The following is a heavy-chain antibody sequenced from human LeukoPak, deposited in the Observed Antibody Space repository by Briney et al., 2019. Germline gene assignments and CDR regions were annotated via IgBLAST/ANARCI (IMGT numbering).Heavy chain of an antibody. Sequence: GGSLRLSCAASGFTFSSYAMHWVRQAPGKGLEWVAVISYDGSNKYYADSVKGRFTISRDNSKNTLYLQMNSLRAEDTAVYYCASLKIGTAHGDLDDYWGQGTLVTVSS. CDR3: ASLKIGTAHGDLDDY. CDR1: GFTFSSYA. CDR2: ISYDGSNK. D-gene: IGHD7-27*01. J-gene: IGHJ4*02. V-gene: IGHV3-30*04.